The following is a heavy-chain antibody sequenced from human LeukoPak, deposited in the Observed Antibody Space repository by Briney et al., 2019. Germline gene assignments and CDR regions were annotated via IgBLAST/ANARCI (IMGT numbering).Heavy chain of an antibody. CDR3: ARAPEPDMVRTPYYFDY. V-gene: IGHV3-53*01. CDR1: GFTFSNYA. J-gene: IGHJ4*02. D-gene: IGHD3-10*01. Sequence: PGGSLRLSCAASGFTFSNYAMHWVRQAPGKGLEWVSVIYSGGSTYYADSVKGRFTISRDNSKNTLYLQMNSLRAEDTAVYYCARAPEPDMVRTPYYFDYWGQGTLVTVSS. CDR2: IYSGGST.